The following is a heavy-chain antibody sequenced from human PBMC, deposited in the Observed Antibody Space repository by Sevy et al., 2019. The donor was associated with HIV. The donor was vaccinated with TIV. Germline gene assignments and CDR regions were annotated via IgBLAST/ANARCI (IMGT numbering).Heavy chain of an antibody. CDR3: AKGGIAARSDYYYGMDV. V-gene: IGHV3-9*01. CDR1: GFTFDDYA. CDR2: ISWNSGSI. J-gene: IGHJ6*02. D-gene: IGHD6-6*01. Sequence: GGSLRLSCAASGFTFDDYAMHWVRQAPGKGLEWVSGISWNSGSIGYADSVKGRFTISRDNAKNSRYLQMKSLRAEDTALYYCAKGGIAARSDYYYGMDVWGQGTTVTVSS.